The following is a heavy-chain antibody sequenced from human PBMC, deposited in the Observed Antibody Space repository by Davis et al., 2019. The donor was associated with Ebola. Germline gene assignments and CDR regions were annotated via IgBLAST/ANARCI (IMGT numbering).Heavy chain of an antibody. CDR3: GSKPRGDNCVDDDCYYVY. D-gene: IGHD2-21*01. V-gene: IGHV3-21*01. J-gene: IGHJ4*02. CDR1: GLNFSSYG. Sequence: GESLKISCAVAGLNFSSYGINWVRQAPGKGLEWVSFISRSGNVIQYADSVKGRFTISRDNSKNSVYLQVNSLRAEDTAVYFCGSKPRGDNCVDDDCYYVYSGQGTLVTVSS. CDR2: ISRSGNVI.